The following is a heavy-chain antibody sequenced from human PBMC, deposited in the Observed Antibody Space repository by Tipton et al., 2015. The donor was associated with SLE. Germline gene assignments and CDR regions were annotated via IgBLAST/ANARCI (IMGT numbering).Heavy chain of an antibody. CDR3: AKSGSYYYDSNVGFQH. CDR2: ISWDSGTL. J-gene: IGHJ1*01. Sequence: SLRLSCEASGFSFDDHAMHWVRQVPGKGLEWVSGISWDSGTLGYADSVKGRFTISKDNAKKSLYLQMDSLRAEDTALYYCAKSGSYYYDSNVGFQHWGQGTLVTVSS. D-gene: IGHD3-22*01. V-gene: IGHV3-9*01. CDR1: GFSFDDHA.